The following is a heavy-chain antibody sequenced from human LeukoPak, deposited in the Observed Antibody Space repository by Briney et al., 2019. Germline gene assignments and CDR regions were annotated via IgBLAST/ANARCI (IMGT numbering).Heavy chain of an antibody. J-gene: IGHJ5*02. V-gene: IGHV3-30-3*01. CDR2: ISYDGSNK. Sequence: GRSLRLSCAASGFTFSSYAMHWVRQAPGKGLEWVAVISYDGSNKYYADSVKGRFTISRDNSKNTLYLQMNSLRAEDTAVYYCVREYDSSGYYYENWFDPWGQGTLVTVSS. D-gene: IGHD3-22*01. CDR3: VREYDSSGYYYENWFDP. CDR1: GFTFSSYA.